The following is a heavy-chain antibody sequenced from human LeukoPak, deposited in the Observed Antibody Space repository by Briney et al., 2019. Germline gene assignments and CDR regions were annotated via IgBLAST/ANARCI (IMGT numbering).Heavy chain of an antibody. Sequence: SETLFLTCTVSGGSISSYYWSWIRQPAGKGLEWIGRIYTSGSTNYNPSLKSRVTMSVDTSKNQFSLKLSSVTAADTAVYYCARDTYYYDSSGYSFQHWGQGTLVTVSS. J-gene: IGHJ1*01. CDR2: IYTSGST. V-gene: IGHV4-4*07. CDR1: GGSISSYY. CDR3: ARDTYYYDSSGYSFQH. D-gene: IGHD3-22*01.